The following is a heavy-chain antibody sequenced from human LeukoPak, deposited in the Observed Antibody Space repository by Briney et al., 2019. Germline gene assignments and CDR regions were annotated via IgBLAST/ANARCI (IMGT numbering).Heavy chain of an antibody. J-gene: IGHJ4*02. D-gene: IGHD2-2*01. CDR3: ARVYHAGTFDY. CDR1: GFTFSSYS. Sequence: GGSLRLSCAASGFTFSSYSMNWVRQAPGKGLEWVSYISSSSSTIYYADSVKGRFTISRDNAKNSLYLQMNSLRAEDTAVYYCARVYHAGTFDYWGQGTLVTVSS. CDR2: ISSSSSTI. V-gene: IGHV3-48*01.